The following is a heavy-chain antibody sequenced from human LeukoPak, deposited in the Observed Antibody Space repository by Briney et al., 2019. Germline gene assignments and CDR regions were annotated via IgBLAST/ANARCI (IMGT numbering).Heavy chain of an antibody. V-gene: IGHV6-1*01. D-gene: IGHD2-2*01. CDR3: SRRLTQYDCFDP. CDR1: GDSVSSNSVA. J-gene: IGHJ5*02. Sequence: SQTLSLTCAISGDSVSSNSVAWNWIRQSPSSGLEWLGRTYYRSTWYNDYSVSVRGRITVNPDTSKNHFSLHLNSVTPEDTAVYYCSRRLTQYDCFDPWGQGILVTVSS. CDR2: TYYRSTWYN.